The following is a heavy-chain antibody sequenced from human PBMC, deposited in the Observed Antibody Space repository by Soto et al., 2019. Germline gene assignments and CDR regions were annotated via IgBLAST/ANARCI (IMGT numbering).Heavy chain of an antibody. Sequence: QAQLVQSGAEVKKPGASVKVSCKASGYSFSSYGITWVRRAPGQGLEWLGWISPYNDDTKYAQRLQGRVTMTTDTSTRTAYMDIRGLRSDDTGIYYCARGGYYDSSGARNYHYYGMDVWGQGTTVTVSS. V-gene: IGHV1-18*01. CDR3: ARGGYYDSSGARNYHYYGMDV. J-gene: IGHJ6*02. D-gene: IGHD3-22*01. CDR2: ISPYNDDT. CDR1: GYSFSSYG.